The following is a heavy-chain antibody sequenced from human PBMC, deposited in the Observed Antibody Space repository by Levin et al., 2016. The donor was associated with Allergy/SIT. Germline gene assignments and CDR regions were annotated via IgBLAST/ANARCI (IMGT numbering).Heavy chain of an antibody. CDR1: GGSISSGGYY. J-gene: IGHJ4*02. D-gene: IGHD6-13*01. Sequence: SETLSLTCTVSGGSISSGGYYWSWIRQHPGKGLEWIGYIYYSGSTYYNPSLKSRVTISVDTSKNQFSLKLSSVTAADTAVYYCAREPGSSKLTGYFDYWGQGTLVTVSS. CDR3: AREPGSSKLTGYFDY. V-gene: IGHV4-31*03. CDR2: IYYSGST.